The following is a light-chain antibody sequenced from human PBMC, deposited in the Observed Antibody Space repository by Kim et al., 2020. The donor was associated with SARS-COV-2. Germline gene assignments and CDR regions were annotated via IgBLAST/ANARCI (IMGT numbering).Light chain of an antibody. CDR1: TSNIGSNY. J-gene: IGLJ1*01. CDR2: KNN. CDR3: AAWDDSLSGYV. V-gene: IGLV1-47*01. Sequence: GQRVTIPCSGSTSNIGSNYVYWYQHLPGTAPKLLIYKNNQRPSGVPDRFSGSKSGTSASLAISGLRSEDEADYYCAAWDDSLSGYVFGTGTKSPS.